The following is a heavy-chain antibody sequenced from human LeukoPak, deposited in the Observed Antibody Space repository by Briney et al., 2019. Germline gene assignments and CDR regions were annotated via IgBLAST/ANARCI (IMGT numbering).Heavy chain of an antibody. J-gene: IGHJ3*02. CDR1: GYTFTGYY. CDR2: INPNSGGT. V-gene: IGHV1-2*02. D-gene: IGHD6-13*01. Sequence: ASVKVSCKASGYTFTGYYMHWVRQTPGRGLEWMGWINPNSGGTNYVQKFQGRVTMTRDTSISTAYMELSRLRSDDTAVYYCARDDSSSWYSDDAFDIWGQGTMVTVSS. CDR3: ARDDSSSWYSDDAFDI.